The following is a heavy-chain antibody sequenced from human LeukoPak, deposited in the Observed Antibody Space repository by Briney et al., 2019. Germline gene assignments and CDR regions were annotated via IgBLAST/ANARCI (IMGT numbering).Heavy chain of an antibody. J-gene: IGHJ4*02. V-gene: IGHV3-69-1*02. D-gene: IGHD1-26*01. Sequence: NPGGSLRLSGAASGFSFSDFSMNWVRQAPGKGLEWVSYISSSGIVYYGDSVKGRFTISRDDAKNSLYLQMNSLRDEDTAVYYCARDLISGAYTFDYWGRGTLVTVSS. CDR3: ARDLISGAYTFDY. CDR1: GFSFSDFS. CDR2: ISSSGIV.